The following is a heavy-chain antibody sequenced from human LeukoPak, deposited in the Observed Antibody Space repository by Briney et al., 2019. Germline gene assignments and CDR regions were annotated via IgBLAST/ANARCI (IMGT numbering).Heavy chain of an antibody. V-gene: IGHV4-39*07. CDR1: RGSVSSSTYY. J-gene: IGHJ4*02. CDR2: IYYTGST. CDR3: TAEKNGSPHY. D-gene: IGHD2-8*01. Sequence: SETLSLTCTVSRGSVSSSTYYWSWVRQPPGEGLEWIASIYYTGSTYYNPSLKSRVTISLDMSKNEFFLTMTSVTAADTAVYFCTAEKNGSPHYWGQGTQVTVSS.